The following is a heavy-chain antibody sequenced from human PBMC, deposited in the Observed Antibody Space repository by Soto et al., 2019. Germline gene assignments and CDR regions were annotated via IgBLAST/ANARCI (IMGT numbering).Heavy chain of an antibody. Sequence: QVQLQQWGAGLLKPSETLSLTCAVYCGSFSGYYWNWIRQPPGKGLEWIGEINHTGSTNYSPSPKSLVTISEDTSNDQFSLKLSSVTAADTAVYYCARGAPKVSVGRWYFDYWGQGTLVTVSS. J-gene: IGHJ4*02. CDR2: INHTGST. V-gene: IGHV4-34*01. CDR3: ARGAPKVSVGRWYFDY. CDR1: CGSFSGYY. D-gene: IGHD2-15*01.